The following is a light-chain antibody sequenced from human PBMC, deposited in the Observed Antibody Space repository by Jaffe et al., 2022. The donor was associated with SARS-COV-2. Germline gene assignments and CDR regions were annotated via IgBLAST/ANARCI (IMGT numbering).Light chain of an antibody. J-gene: IGKJ2*01. CDR1: QRVSSNF. V-gene: IGKV3D-7*01. CDR3: QQDYNLPYT. Sequence: EIVMTQSPATLSLSPGERASLSCRASQRVSSNFLSWYQQKPGQAPRLLIYGASTRATGIPARFSGSGSGTDFTLTISSLQPEDFAVYYCQQDYNLPYTFGQGTKLEIK. CDR2: GAS.